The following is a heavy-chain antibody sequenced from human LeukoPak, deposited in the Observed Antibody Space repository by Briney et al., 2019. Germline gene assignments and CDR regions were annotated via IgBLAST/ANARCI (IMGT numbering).Heavy chain of an antibody. V-gene: IGHV4-34*01. CDR1: GGSFSGYY. CDR2: INHSGST. Sequence: PSETLSLTCAVYGGSFSGYYWSWIRQPPGKGLEWIGEINHSGSTNHNPSLKSRVTISVDTSKNQFSLKLSSVTAADTAVYYCARPSSWYGYPLDYWGQGTLVTVSS. D-gene: IGHD6-13*01. J-gene: IGHJ4*02. CDR3: ARPSSWYGYPLDY.